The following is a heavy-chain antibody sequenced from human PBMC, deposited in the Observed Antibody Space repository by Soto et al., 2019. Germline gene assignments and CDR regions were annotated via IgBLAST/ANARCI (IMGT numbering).Heavy chain of an antibody. CDR3: ARDRESLTWFGGMDY. J-gene: IGHJ4*02. D-gene: IGHD3-10*01. Sequence: QVQLVESGGGVVQPGRSLRLSCAASGFTFSNYGMHWVRQAPGKGLEWVAVIWYDGSNKHYADSVKGRFTISKDNAKNMLYLQMNSLRAEDTAVYYCARDRESLTWFGGMDYWGQGTLVTVSS. V-gene: IGHV3-33*01. CDR1: GFTFSNYG. CDR2: IWYDGSNK.